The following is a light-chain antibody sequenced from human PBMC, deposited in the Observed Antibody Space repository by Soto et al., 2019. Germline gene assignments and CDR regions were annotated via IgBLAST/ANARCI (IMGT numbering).Light chain of an antibody. V-gene: IGLV1-51*01. Sequence: QAVVTQPPSVSAAPGQKVTISCSGNSSNIGSNYVSWYQQLPGTAPRLLNYDNDKRPSGIPDRFSGSKSGTSATLGITGLQTGDEADYYCATWDSILRAGVFGGGTKLTVL. CDR1: SSNIGSNY. CDR3: ATWDSILRAGV. J-gene: IGLJ2*01. CDR2: DND.